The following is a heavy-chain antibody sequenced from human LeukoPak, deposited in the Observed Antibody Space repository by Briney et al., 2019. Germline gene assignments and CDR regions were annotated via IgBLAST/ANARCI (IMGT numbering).Heavy chain of an antibody. V-gene: IGHV3-9*01. J-gene: IGHJ6*03. Sequence: GRSLRLSCAASGFTFDDYAMHWVRLAPGKGLEWVSGIIWNGGSIGYAGSVKGRFTISRDNAKNSLYLQMNSLRAEDTALYYCARSASSYYYMDVWGKGTTVTVSS. D-gene: IGHD6-6*01. CDR1: GFTFDDYA. CDR2: IIWNGGSI. CDR3: ARSASSYYYMDV.